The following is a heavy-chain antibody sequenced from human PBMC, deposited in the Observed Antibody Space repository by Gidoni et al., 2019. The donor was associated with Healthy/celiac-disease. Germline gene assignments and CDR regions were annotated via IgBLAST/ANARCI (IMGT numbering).Heavy chain of an antibody. D-gene: IGHD2-8*01. J-gene: IGHJ3*02. V-gene: IGHV1-18*04. Sequence: QVQLVQSGAEVKKPGASVKVSCKASGYAFTSYGISWVRQAPGQGLEWMGWISAYNGNTNYAQKLQGRVTMTTDTSTSTAYMELRSLRSDDTAVYYCARDGIVLMVYAQTDAFDIWGQGTMVTVSS. CDR2: ISAYNGNT. CDR1: GYAFTSYG. CDR3: ARDGIVLMVYAQTDAFDI.